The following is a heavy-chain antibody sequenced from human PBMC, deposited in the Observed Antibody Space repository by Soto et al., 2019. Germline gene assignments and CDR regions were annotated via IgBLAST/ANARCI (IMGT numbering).Heavy chain of an antibody. CDR2: ISPNSNYR. V-gene: IGHV3-11*06. CDR1: GLTFSDFY. J-gene: IGHJ4*02. D-gene: IGHD2-21*01. CDR3: VRGGGGGQFDS. Sequence: QIQLVESGGGLVKPGGSLRLSCEVSGLTFSDFYMSWIRQAPGKGLEWLSYISPNSNYRQYAESVKGRHTISRDNAKNSLSLQMNSLRVEDTAVYYCVRGGGGGQFDSWGQGTLVTVSS.